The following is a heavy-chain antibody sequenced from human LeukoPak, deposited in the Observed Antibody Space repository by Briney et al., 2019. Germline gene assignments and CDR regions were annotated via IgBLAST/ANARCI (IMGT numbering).Heavy chain of an antibody. D-gene: IGHD3-10*01. CDR1: GYTHTELY. CDR3: ATSSQYYYGSGDLDY. J-gene: IGHJ4*02. Sequence: ASVKVSCKVSGYTHTELYMHWVRHAPGKGLEGMGGFDPEDGETIYAQKFQGRVTMTEDTSTDTAYTELSSLRSEDTAVYYCATSSQYYYGSGDLDYWGQGALVTVSS. CDR2: FDPEDGET. V-gene: IGHV1-24*01.